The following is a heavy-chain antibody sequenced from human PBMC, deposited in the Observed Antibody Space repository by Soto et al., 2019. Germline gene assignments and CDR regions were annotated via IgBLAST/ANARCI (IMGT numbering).Heavy chain of an antibody. D-gene: IGHD3-22*01. CDR1: GGSISSSNW. J-gene: IGHJ4*02. V-gene: IGHV4-4*02. Sequence: PSETLSLTCAVSGGSISSSNWWSWVRQPPGKGLEWIGEIYHSGSTNYNPSLKSRVTISVDKSKNQFSLKLSSVTAADTAVYYCARTDDYYDSSGYPFDYWGQGTLVTGSS. CDR2: IYHSGST. CDR3: ARTDDYYDSSGYPFDY.